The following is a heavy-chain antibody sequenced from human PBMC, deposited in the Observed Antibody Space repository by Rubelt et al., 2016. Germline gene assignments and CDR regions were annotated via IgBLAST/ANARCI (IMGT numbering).Heavy chain of an antibody. CDR1: GYTFTSYA. Sequence: QVQLVQSGAEVKKPGASVKVSCKASGYTFTSYAMHWVRKAPGQRLEWMGWINAGNGNTKYSQKFQGRVTITRDTSASTAYMELSSLRSEDTAVYYCARDPCSGGSCYRGLFDYWGQGTLVTVSS. V-gene: IGHV1-3*01. D-gene: IGHD2-15*01. CDR3: ARDPCSGGSCYRGLFDY. CDR2: INAGNGNT. J-gene: IGHJ4*02.